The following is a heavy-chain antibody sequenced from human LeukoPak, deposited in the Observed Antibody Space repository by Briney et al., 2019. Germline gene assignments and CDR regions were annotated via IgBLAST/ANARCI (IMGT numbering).Heavy chain of an antibody. CDR3: AKGWFGELFTLYYFDY. CDR2: ISGSGGST. D-gene: IGHD3-10*01. CDR1: GFTFSSYG. V-gene: IGHV3-23*01. J-gene: IGHJ4*02. Sequence: GGSLRPSCAASGFTFSSYGMSWVRQAPGKGLEWVSAISGSGGSTYYADSVKGRFTISRDNSKNTLYLQMNSLRAEDTAVYYCAKGWFGELFTLYYFDYWGQGTLVTVSS.